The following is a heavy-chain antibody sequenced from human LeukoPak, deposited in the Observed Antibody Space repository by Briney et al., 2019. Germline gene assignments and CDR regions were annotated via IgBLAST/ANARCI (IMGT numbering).Heavy chain of an antibody. CDR3: ARWNYGSSGYNDY. Sequence: ASVKVSCKASGYTFTGYYMHWVRQAPGQGLEWMGWINPNSGGTNYAQKFQGRVTMTRDTSISTAYMELSRLRSDDTAVYYCARWNYGSSGYNDYWGQGTLVTVSS. CDR1: GYTFTGYY. V-gene: IGHV1-2*02. CDR2: INPNSGGT. J-gene: IGHJ4*02. D-gene: IGHD3-22*01.